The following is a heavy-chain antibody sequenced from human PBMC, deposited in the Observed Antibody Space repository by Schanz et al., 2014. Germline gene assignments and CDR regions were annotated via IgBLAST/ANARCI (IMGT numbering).Heavy chain of an antibody. CDR2: IKQDGSEK. Sequence: EMQLVESGGGLVQPGGSLRLSCAASGFSFGGYWMNWVRQAPGKGLEWVANIKQDGSEKYYVDSVKGRFTISRDNARNSLYLQMNSLRAEDTAVYYCARGQRSNWGQGTLVTVSS. V-gene: IGHV3-7*01. D-gene: IGHD4-17*01. J-gene: IGHJ4*02. CDR1: GFSFGGYW. CDR3: ARGQRSN.